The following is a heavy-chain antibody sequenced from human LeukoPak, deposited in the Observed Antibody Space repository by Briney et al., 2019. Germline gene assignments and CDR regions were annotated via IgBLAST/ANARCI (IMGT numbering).Heavy chain of an antibody. Sequence: GGSLRLSCAASGFTFTYYTLHWVRQAPGKGLEGVALISNDGSNNYYADSVKGRFTTSRDNSKNTLFLQMTSLSAEDTAVYYCARDQRGRTGSTMTAVVIPGFDYWGQGTLVTVSS. CDR2: ISNDGSNN. V-gene: IGHV3-30-3*01. J-gene: IGHJ4*02. CDR1: GFTFTYYT. CDR3: ARDQRGRTGSTMTAVVIPGFDY. D-gene: IGHD3-22*01.